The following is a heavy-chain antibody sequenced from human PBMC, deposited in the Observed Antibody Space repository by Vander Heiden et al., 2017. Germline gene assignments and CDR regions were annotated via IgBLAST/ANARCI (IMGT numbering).Heavy chain of an antibody. CDR3: ARAENGYCSGGSCYSENWFDP. J-gene: IGHJ5*02. CDR2: INSDGSST. V-gene: IGHV3-74*01. CDR1: GFTFSSYW. D-gene: IGHD2-15*01. Sequence: EVQLVESGGGLVQPGGSLRLSCAASGFTFSSYWMPWVRQAPGKGVVWVSRINSDGSSTSYADSVKGRFTISRDNAKNTLYLQMNSLRAEDTAVYYCARAENGYCSGGSCYSENWFDPWGQGTLVTVSS.